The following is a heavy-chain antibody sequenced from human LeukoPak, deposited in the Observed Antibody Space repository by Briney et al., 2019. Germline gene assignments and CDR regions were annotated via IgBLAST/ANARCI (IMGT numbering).Heavy chain of an antibody. V-gene: IGHV4-61*02. CDR3: ASRQQLVASIDY. J-gene: IGHJ4*01. CDR2: IYTSGST. CDR1: GGSISSGGHY. D-gene: IGHD6-13*01. Sequence: PSETLSLTCTVSGGSISSGGHYWSWIRQPAGKGLEWIGRIYTSGSTNYNPSLKSRVTISVDTSKNQFSLKLSSVTAADTAVYYCASRQQLVASIDYWGHGTLVTVSS.